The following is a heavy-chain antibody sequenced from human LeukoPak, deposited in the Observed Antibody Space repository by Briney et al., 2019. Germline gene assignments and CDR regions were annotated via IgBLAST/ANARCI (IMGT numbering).Heavy chain of an antibody. D-gene: IGHD6-19*01. CDR1: GFPFSDYS. V-gene: IGHV3-48*04. CDR3: ARLRRDGSVWYADDY. CDR2: IGISSGNT. Sequence: GGSLRLSCTASGFPFSDYSMNWVRQAPGKGLEWISYIGISSGNTKYAGSVKGRFTISADNAKNSLYLQMNSLRVEDTAVYYCARLRRDGSVWYADDYWGLGTLVTVSS. J-gene: IGHJ4*02.